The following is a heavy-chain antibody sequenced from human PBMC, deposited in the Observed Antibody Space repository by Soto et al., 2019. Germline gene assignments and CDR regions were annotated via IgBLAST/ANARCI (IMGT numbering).Heavy chain of an antibody. CDR2: FDPEDGET. D-gene: IGHD3-10*01. V-gene: IGHV1-24*01. CDR1: GYTLTELS. Sequence: ASVQVSCQVSGYTLTELSMHWVRQAPGKGLEWMGGFDPEDGETIYAQKFQGRVTMTEDTSTDTAYMELSSLRSEDTAVYYCATGYYGSGGFDPWGQGTLVTVSS. J-gene: IGHJ5*02. CDR3: ATGYYGSGGFDP.